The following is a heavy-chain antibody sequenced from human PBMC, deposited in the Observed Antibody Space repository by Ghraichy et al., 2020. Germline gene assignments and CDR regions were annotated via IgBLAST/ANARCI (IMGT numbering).Heavy chain of an antibody. CDR3: TRDPRNKGFDP. CDR2: LNGDGSRA. J-gene: IGHJ5*02. Sequence: GGSLRLSCAASGFTLSYYWMHWVRQVPGKGLVWVSSLNGDGSRADYADSVKGRFTISRDNAKNTLYLQMNSLRAEDSALYYCTRDPRNKGFDPWGQGTLVTVPS. CDR1: GFTLSYYW. V-gene: IGHV3-74*01. D-gene: IGHD1-14*01.